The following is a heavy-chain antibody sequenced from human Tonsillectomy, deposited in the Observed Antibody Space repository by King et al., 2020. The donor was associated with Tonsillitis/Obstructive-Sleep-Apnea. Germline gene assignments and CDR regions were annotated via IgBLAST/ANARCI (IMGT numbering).Heavy chain of an antibody. D-gene: IGHD6-13*01. CDR3: AKVRTEAAGVDACDI. Sequence: QLVQSGGGVVQPGRSLRLSCAASGFTFNMYGMHGVRQAPGKGLAWVAVISYDGTNKDYADSVRGRFTISRDNSKNTLFLQMNSLSAEDTAVYYCAKVRTEAAGVDACDIWGQGTMVTVSS. J-gene: IGHJ3*02. CDR2: ISYDGTNK. CDR1: GFTFNMYG. V-gene: IGHV3-30*18.